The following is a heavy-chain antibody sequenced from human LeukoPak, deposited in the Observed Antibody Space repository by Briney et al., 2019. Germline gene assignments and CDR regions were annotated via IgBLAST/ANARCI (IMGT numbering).Heavy chain of an antibody. J-gene: IGHJ6*03. CDR2: MSPNSGNT. Sequence: GASVKVSCKASGYTFTSYGISWVRQAPGQGLEWMGWMSPNSGNTGYAQKFQERVTITRDMSTSTAYMELSSLRSEDTAVYYCAAFPMTAYYYYMDVWGKGTTVTVSS. CDR3: AAFPMTAYYYYMDV. V-gene: IGHV1-8*03. CDR1: GYTFTSYG. D-gene: IGHD2-21*02.